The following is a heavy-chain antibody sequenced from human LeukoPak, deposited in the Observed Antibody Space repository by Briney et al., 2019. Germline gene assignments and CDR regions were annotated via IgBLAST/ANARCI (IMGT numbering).Heavy chain of an antibody. D-gene: IGHD6-13*01. CDR2: IYFSGRT. CDR1: GGSITSNY. CDR3: ARFVGSSWLAFDI. J-gene: IGHJ3*02. Sequence: SETLSLTCTVSGGSITSNYWSWVRQPPGKGLEWIGYIYFSGRTNYNPSLKSRVTISKDTSKNQFSLKLNSVTAADTALYYCARFVGSSWLAFDIWGQGTMVTVSS. V-gene: IGHV4-59*01.